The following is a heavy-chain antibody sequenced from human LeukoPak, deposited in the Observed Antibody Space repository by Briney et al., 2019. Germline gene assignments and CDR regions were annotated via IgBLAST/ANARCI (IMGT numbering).Heavy chain of an antibody. Sequence: PSETLSLTCAASGASISSDNWWNWVRQAPGKGQEWIGEIHHIGSTNYNPSLNSRVTISIDKSKNEFSLRLTSVTAADTAVYYCATYYESSGYRFDYWGQGTLVTVSS. CDR1: GASISSDNW. D-gene: IGHD3-22*01. CDR2: IHHIGST. V-gene: IGHV4-4*02. CDR3: ATYYESSGYRFDY. J-gene: IGHJ4*02.